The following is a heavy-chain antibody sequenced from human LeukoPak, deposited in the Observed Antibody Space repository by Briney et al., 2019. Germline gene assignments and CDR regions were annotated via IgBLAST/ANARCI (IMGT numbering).Heavy chain of an antibody. J-gene: IGHJ4*02. V-gene: IGHV3-53*01. CDR1: GFTVSSNY. CDR3: AKGTYGSGTYGAHDY. CDR2: IYSGDST. D-gene: IGHD3-10*01. Sequence: GGSLRLSCAASGFTVSSNYMTWVRQAPGKGLEWVSVIYSGDSTHYADSVKGRFTISRDNSKNTLYLQMNSVRVEDTAVYYCAKGTYGSGTYGAHDYWGQGTLVTVSS.